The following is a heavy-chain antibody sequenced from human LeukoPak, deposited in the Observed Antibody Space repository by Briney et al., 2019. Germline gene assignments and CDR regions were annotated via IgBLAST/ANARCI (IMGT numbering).Heavy chain of an antibody. D-gene: IGHD3-10*01. J-gene: IGHJ4*02. V-gene: IGHV4-38-2*02. CDR3: ARALWFGELLWVFDY. CDR2: IYHSGST. Sequence: PSETLSLTCTVSGYSISSGYYWGWIRQPPGKGLEWIGSIYHSGSTYYNPSLKSRVTISVDTSKNQFSLKLSSVTAADTAVYYCARALWFGELLWVFDYWGQGTLVTVSS. CDR1: GYSISSGYY.